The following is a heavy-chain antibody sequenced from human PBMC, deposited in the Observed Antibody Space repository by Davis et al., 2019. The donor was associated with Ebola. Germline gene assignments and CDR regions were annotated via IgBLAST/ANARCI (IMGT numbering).Heavy chain of an antibody. D-gene: IGHD6-6*01. Sequence: GGSLRLSCAASGSTFSSYAMSWVRQAPGKGLEWVSAISGSGGTTYYADSVKGRFTISRDNSKNTLYLQMNSLRAEDTAVYYCAKPLIAARGYYYYYMDVWGKGTTVTVSS. J-gene: IGHJ6*03. CDR2: ISGSGGTT. V-gene: IGHV3-23*01. CDR3: AKPLIAARGYYYYYMDV. CDR1: GSTFSSYA.